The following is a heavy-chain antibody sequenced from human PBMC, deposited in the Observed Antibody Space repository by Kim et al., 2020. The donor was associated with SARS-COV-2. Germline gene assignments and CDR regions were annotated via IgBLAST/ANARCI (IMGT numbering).Heavy chain of an antibody. Sequence: GGSLRLSCAVSGFTFSNYAMSWVRQTPGKGLEWVSAISGSGISTFYADSVKGRFTISRDNSMNTLYLQMNSLRPEDTALYYCAKAPLPYCTGGTCYPLDYWGQGTLVTVSS. V-gene: IGHV3-23*01. D-gene: IGHD2-15*01. CDR3: AKAPLPYCTGGTCYPLDY. J-gene: IGHJ4*02. CDR2: ISGSGIST. CDR1: GFTFSNYA.